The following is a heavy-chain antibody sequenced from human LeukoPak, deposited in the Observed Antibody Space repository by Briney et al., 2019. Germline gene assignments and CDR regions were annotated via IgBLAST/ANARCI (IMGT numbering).Heavy chain of an antibody. CDR2: ISAYNGNT. V-gene: IGHV1-18*01. CDR1: GGTFTSYG. D-gene: IGHD2-8*01. J-gene: IGHJ4*02. CDR3: ARAAPYCTNGVCYVDY. Sequence: ASVKVSCKASGGTFTSYGISWVRQAPGQGLEWMGWISAYNGNTNYAQKLQGRVTMTTDTSTSTAYMELRSLRSDDTAVYYCARAAPYCTNGVCYVDYWGQGTLVTVSS.